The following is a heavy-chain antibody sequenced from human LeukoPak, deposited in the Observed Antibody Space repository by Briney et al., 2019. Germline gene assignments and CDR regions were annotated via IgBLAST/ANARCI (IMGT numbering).Heavy chain of an antibody. CDR3: ATHSSSRLFDY. D-gene: IGHD6-13*01. V-gene: IGHV3-30-3*01. CDR2: ISYDGSNK. J-gene: IGHJ4*02. Sequence: GRSLRLSCAASGFTFSSYAMHWVRQAPGKGLEWVAVISYDGSNKYYADSVKGRFTISRDNSKNTLYLQMNSLRAEDTAVYYCATHSSSRLFDYWGQGTLVTVSS. CDR1: GFTFSSYA.